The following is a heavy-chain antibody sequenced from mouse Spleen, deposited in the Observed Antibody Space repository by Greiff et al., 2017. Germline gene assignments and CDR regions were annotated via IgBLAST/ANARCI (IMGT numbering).Heavy chain of an antibody. CDR1: GYTFTSYT. CDR2: INPSSGYT. Sequence: VQLQQSGAELARPGASVKMSCKASGYTFTSYTMHWVKQRPGQGLEWIGYINPSSGYTKYNQKFKDKATLTADKSSSTAYMQLSSLTSEDSAVYYCARPPNYYGSSCWYFGVWGAGTTVTVSS. D-gene: IGHD1-1*01. CDR3: ARPPNYYGSSCWYFGV. J-gene: IGHJ1*01. V-gene: IGHV1-4*01.